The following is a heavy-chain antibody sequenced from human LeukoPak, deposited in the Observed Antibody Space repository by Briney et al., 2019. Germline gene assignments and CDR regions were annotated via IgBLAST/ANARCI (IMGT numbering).Heavy chain of an antibody. CDR2: INPNSGGT. Sequence: ASVKVSCKASGCTFTGYYMHWVRQAPGQGLEWMGRINPNSGGTNYAQKFQGRVTMTRDTSISTAYMELSRLRSDDTAVYYCARTYYYDSSGYYSSGWFDPWGQGTLVTVSS. D-gene: IGHD3-22*01. V-gene: IGHV1-2*06. CDR1: GCTFTGYY. J-gene: IGHJ5*02. CDR3: ARTYYYDSSGYYSSGWFDP.